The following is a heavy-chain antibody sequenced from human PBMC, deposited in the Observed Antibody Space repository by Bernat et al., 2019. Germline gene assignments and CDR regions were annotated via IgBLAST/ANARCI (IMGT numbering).Heavy chain of an antibody. CDR1: GFIFSDYF. D-gene: IGHD4-17*01. J-gene: IGHJ4*02. Sequence: QVQLVESGGGLVKAGGSLRLSCGASGFIFSDYFMGWMRQAPGKGLEWVSYISSTSPYTNYADSVKGRFTISRDNAKRSLYLQMNSLRAEDTAVYYCAGVEVTTGFDYWGQGALVTVSS. V-gene: IGHV3-11*05. CDR2: ISSTSPYT. CDR3: AGVEVTTGFDY.